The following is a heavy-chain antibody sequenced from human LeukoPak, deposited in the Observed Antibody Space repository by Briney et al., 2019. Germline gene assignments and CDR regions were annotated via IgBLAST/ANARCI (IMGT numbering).Heavy chain of an antibody. CDR3: AKGTGTYQGPFDS. V-gene: IGHV3-9*01. CDR1: GFTFDDYA. D-gene: IGHD7-27*01. J-gene: IGHJ4*02. CDR2: ISGNGDST. Sequence: GGSLRLSCAASGFTFDDYAMHWVRQVPGKGLQWVSGISGNGDSTGYADSVKGRFTISRDNAKNSLYLQMNTLRTEDKALYYCAKGTGTYQGPFDSWGQGTLVTVSS.